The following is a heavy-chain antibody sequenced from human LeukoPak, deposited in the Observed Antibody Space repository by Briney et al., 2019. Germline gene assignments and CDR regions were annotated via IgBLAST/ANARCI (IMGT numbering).Heavy chain of an antibody. CDR2: IKQDGSEE. D-gene: IGHD3-3*01. V-gene: IGHV3-7*01. CDR3: ARVADFWSGRGAFDI. CDR1: GFTFSSYW. J-gene: IGHJ3*02. Sequence: PGGSLRLSCAASGFTFSSYWMSWVRQAPGKGLEWVANIKQDGSEEYYVDSVKGRFTISRDNAKNSLYLQMNSLRAEDTAVYYCARVADFWSGRGAFDIWGQGTMVTVSS.